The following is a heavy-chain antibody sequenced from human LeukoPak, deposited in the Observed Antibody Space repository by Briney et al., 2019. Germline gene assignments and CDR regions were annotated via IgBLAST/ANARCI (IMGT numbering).Heavy chain of an antibody. J-gene: IGHJ4*02. Sequence: SETLSLTCAVSGVSVSSVNWWSWVRQPPGKALEWIGEIYHGGITNYNPSLKSRLTLSVDKSKNHFSLKLSSVTAADTAIYYCARGVWYSFDNWGQGTLVTVSS. CDR2: IYHGGIT. D-gene: IGHD6-19*01. CDR3: ARGVWYSFDN. V-gene: IGHV4-4*02. CDR1: GVSVSSVNW.